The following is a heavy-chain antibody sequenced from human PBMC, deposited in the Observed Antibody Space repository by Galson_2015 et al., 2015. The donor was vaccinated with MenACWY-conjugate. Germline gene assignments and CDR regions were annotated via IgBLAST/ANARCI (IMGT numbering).Heavy chain of an antibody. J-gene: IGHJ6*03. CDR1: GFTFAGYE. Sequence: SLRLSCAASGFTFAGYEFNWVRQAPGKGLEWLSYISKSGSPIYYADSMKGRFTISRDNIKKSLFLEMNILRAGDTGVYYCARVGTWIHQSFYYIDDWGKGTTVTVSS. CDR3: ARVGTWIHQSFYYIDD. V-gene: IGHV3-48*03. CDR2: ISKSGSPI. D-gene: IGHD5-18*01.